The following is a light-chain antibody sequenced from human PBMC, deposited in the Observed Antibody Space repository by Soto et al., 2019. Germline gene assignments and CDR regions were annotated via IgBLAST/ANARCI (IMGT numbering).Light chain of an antibody. V-gene: IGKV3-15*01. CDR2: GAS. CDR3: QQYNNWPMYT. J-gene: IGKJ2*01. Sequence: EIVMTQSPSPLSASLGDRATLSCRASQSVSSNLDWYQQKPGQAPRLLIYGASTRATGIPARFSGSGSGTDFTLTISSLQSEDFAAYYCQQYNNWPMYTFGQGTRLEVK. CDR1: QSVSSN.